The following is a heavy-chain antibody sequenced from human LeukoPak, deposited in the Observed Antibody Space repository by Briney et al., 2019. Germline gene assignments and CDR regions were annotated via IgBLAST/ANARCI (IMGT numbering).Heavy chain of an antibody. V-gene: IGHV1-2*02. Sequence: ASMNVSCKASGHTFTAYYIHWVRQAPGQGLEWMGWINPNSGGTNYAQKFQGRVTMTRDTSINTGYMELSRLTSDDTAVYYCARGIHNSGYYETWGQGTLVTVCS. CDR3: ARGIHNSGYYET. D-gene: IGHD3-22*01. CDR2: INPNSGGT. J-gene: IGHJ4*02. CDR1: GHTFTAYY.